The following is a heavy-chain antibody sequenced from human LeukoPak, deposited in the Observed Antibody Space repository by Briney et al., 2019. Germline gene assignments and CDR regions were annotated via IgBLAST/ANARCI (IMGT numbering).Heavy chain of an antibody. Sequence: QPGGSLRLSCAASGFTFHSYAMSWVRQAPGKGLEWVAVIWYDGSNKYYADSVKGRFTISRDNSKNTLYLQMNSLRAEDTAVYYCAKDRSSSWYEGPFNGMDVWGQGTTVAVSS. J-gene: IGHJ6*02. CDR1: GFTFHSYA. V-gene: IGHV3-30*02. CDR3: AKDRSSSWYEGPFNGMDV. D-gene: IGHD6-13*01. CDR2: IWYDGSNK.